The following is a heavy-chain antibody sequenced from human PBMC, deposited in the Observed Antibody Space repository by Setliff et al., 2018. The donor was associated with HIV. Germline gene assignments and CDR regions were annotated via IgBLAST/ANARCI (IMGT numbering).Heavy chain of an antibody. J-gene: IGHJ4*02. V-gene: IGHV4-39*07. D-gene: IGHD7-27*01. CDR2: IYYSGST. Sequence: PSETLSLTCTVSGGSISSSNYYWGWIRQPPGKGLEWIGSIYYSGSTYYNPSLKSRVTISVDTSKNQFSLKLSSVTAADTAVYYCARVLWGNPRDWGQGTLVTVSS. CDR3: ARVLWGNPRD. CDR1: GGSISSSNYY.